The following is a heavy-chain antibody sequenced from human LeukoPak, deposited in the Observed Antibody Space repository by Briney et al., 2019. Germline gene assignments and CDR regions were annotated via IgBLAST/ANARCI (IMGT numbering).Heavy chain of an antibody. J-gene: IGHJ6*01. CDR2: INPAGDT. D-gene: IGHD2-15*01. V-gene: IGHV3-13*01. CDR1: GFTFSTYG. Sequence: GGSLRLSCAASGFTFSTYGMHWVRQAPGKGLDWVSGINPAGDTYYPGSVKGRFTISREDAKNSFYLQMNSLRVGDTAVYYCARGDCSGSSCSSMDVWGQGATVTVSS. CDR3: ARGDCSGSSCSSMDV.